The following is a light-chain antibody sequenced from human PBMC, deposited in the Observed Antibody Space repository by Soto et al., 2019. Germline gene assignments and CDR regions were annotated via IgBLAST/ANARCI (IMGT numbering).Light chain of an antibody. CDR3: SACDASLNGYV. CDR2: SNY. Sequence: VLTQPPSASGTPGQRVTISCSGSSSNIGSKTVNWYQQLPGTAPKLLIYSNYQRPSGVPDRFSGSKSGTSASLAISGLQSEDEADYYCSACDASLNGYVFGTGTKVTVL. CDR1: SSNIGSKT. V-gene: IGLV1-44*01. J-gene: IGLJ1*01.